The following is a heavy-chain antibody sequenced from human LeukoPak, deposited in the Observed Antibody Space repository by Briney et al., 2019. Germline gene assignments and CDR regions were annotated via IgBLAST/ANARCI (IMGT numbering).Heavy chain of an antibody. CDR1: GFTFSNAW. V-gene: IGHV3-15*01. CDR2: IKSKTDGGTT. J-gene: IGHJ4*02. D-gene: IGHD1-26*01. CDR3: TTDSRYSGSRY. Sequence: PGGSLRLSCAASGFTFSNAWMSGVRQAPGKGLEWVGRIKSKTDGGTTDYAAPVKGRFTISRDDSKNTLYLQMNSLKTEDTAVYYCTTDSRYSGSRYWGQGTLVTVSS.